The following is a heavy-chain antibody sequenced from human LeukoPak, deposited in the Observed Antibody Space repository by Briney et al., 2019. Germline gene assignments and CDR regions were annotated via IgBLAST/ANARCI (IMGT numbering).Heavy chain of an antibody. CDR2: IYYSGST. V-gene: IGHV4-39*07. CDR3: ASYPSDWFDP. D-gene: IGHD3-16*02. Sequence: PSETLSLTCTVSGGSISSSSYYWGWIRQPPGKGLEWIGSIYYSGSTYYNPSLKSRVTMSVDTSKNQFSLKLSSVTAADTAVYYCASYPSDWFDPWGQGTLVTVSS. J-gene: IGHJ5*02. CDR1: GGSISSSSYY.